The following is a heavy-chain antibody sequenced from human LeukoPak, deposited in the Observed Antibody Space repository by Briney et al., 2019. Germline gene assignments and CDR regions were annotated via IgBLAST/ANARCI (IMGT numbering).Heavy chain of an antibody. Sequence: GGSLRLSCAASGFTFSSYAMHWVRQAPGKGLEWVAVISYDGSNKYYADSVKGRFTISRDNSKNTLYLQMNSLRAEDTAVYYCARDLQLRIESMGVWGQGATVTVSS. V-gene: IGHV3-30-3*01. CDR1: GFTFSSYA. J-gene: IGHJ6*02. CDR2: ISYDGSNK. CDR3: ARDLQLRIESMGV. D-gene: IGHD1-1*01.